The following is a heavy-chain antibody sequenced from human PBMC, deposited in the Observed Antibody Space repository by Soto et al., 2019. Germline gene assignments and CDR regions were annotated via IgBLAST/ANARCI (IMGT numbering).Heavy chain of an antibody. D-gene: IGHD3-9*01. CDR2: IYYSGST. Sequence: SETLSLTCTVSGGSISSYYWSWIRQPPGKGLEWIGYIYYSGSTNYNPSLKSRVTISVDTSKNQFSLKLSSVTAADTAVYYCARTYYDILTGYHSPDYYYYMDVWGKGTTVTVSS. CDR3: ARTYYDILTGYHSPDYYYYMDV. J-gene: IGHJ6*03. V-gene: IGHV4-59*08. CDR1: GGSISSYY.